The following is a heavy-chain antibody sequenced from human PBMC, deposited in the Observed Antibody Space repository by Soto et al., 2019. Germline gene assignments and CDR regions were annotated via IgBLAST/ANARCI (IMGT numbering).Heavy chain of an antibody. J-gene: IGHJ6*02. V-gene: IGHV6-1*01. CDR1: GDSVSSNSAA. D-gene: IGHD3-3*01. CDR3: ARGVVPGVYYYYYGMDV. CDR2: TYYRSKWYN. Sequence: QVQLQQSGPGLVKPSQTLSLTCAISGDSVSSNSAAWNWIRQSPSRGLEWLGRTYYRSKWYNGYAVSVKSRITTNPDTSKNQFSLQLNSVTPEDTAVYYCARGVVPGVYYYYYGMDVWGQGTTVTVSS.